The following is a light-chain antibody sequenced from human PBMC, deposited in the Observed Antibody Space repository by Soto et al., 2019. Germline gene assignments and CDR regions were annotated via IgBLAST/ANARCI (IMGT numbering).Light chain of an antibody. V-gene: IGKV3-15*01. J-gene: IGKJ1*01. CDR1: QSVSSN. CDR2: GAS. CDR3: QHYNNWPPWT. Sequence: EIVMTQSPAALSVSQGERATLSCRASQSVSSNLAWYQQKPGQAPRLLIYGASTRATGIPARFSGSGSGAEFTLTISSLQSEDFAVYYCQHYNNWPPWTFGQGTKVDI.